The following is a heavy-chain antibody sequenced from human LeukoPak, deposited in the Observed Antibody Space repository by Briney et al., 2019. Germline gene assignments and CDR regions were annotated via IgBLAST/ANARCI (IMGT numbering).Heavy chain of an antibody. CDR2: IDDDGSDT. V-gene: IGHV3-74*01. D-gene: IGHD2-2*01. CDR3: ARVRYCSTTSCTKAYFDS. CDR1: GFTFSNYW. Sequence: GGSLRLSRAASGFTFSNYWMHWVRQVPGKGLVWVSRIDDDGSDTTYADSVKGRFNISRDNAKNTLYLQMNSLRVEDTAVYYCARVRYCSTTSCTKAYFDSWGQGTLVTVSS. J-gene: IGHJ4*02.